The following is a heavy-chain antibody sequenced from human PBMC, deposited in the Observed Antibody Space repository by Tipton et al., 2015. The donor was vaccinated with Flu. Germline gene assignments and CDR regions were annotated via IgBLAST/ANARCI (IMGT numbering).Heavy chain of an antibody. V-gene: IGHV4-34*01. CDR3: ARHGVVPAAMYY. CDR2: INHSGST. J-gene: IGHJ4*02. D-gene: IGHD2-2*01. Sequence: TLSLTCAVYGGSFSGYYWSWIRQPPGKGLEWIGEINHSGSTNYNPSLKSRVTISVGTSKNQFSLKLSSVTAADTAVYYCARHGVVPAAMYYWGQGTLVTVSS. CDR1: GGSFSGYY.